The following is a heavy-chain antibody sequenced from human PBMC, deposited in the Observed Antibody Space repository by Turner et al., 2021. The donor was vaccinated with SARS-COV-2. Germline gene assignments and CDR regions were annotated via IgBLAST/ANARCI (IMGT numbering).Heavy chain of an antibody. V-gene: IGHV4-39*01. J-gene: IGHJ6*02. D-gene: IGHD6-19*01. CDR1: GDSISSSNYY. CDR2: ISYSGTT. CDR3: ARHRPNSSGWYYYGMDV. Sequence: QLQLQESGPGLVRTSETLSLTCTVSGDSISSSNYYWGWIRQPPGKGLEWIASISYSGTTYYNPSLRSRVTISVDTSRNQFSLKLSSVTAADTGIYYCARHRPNSSGWYYYGMDVWGQGTTVTVSS.